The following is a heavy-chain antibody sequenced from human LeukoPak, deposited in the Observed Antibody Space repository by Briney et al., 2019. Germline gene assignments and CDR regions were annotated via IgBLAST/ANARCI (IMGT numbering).Heavy chain of an antibody. CDR3: ARGTSNGWHFFDY. Sequence: GGSLRLSCAASGFTFSDYYMSWIRRAPGKGLEWVSYITSSSYTNYADSVKGRFTIPRDNARNSLYLQMNSLRAEDTAVYYCARGTSNGWHFFDYWGQGTLVTVSS. V-gene: IGHV3-11*06. CDR2: ITSSSYT. J-gene: IGHJ4*02. CDR1: GFTFSDYY. D-gene: IGHD6-19*01.